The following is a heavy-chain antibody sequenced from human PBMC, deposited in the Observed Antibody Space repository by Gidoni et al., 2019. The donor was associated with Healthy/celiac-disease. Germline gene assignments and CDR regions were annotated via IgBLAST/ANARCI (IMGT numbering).Heavy chain of an antibody. CDR2: IKAGNGNT. CDR1: GYTFTSYA. D-gene: IGHD4-17*01. CDR3: AREPPWQTTVTYSSYWYFDL. Sequence: QVQLVQSGAEVKKPGASVKVSCKASGYTFTSYAMHWVRQAPGQRLEWMGWIKAGNGNTKYSQKFQGRVTITRDTSASTAYMELSSLRSEDTAVYYCAREPPWQTTVTYSSYWYFDLWGRGTLVTVSS. J-gene: IGHJ2*01. V-gene: IGHV1-3*01.